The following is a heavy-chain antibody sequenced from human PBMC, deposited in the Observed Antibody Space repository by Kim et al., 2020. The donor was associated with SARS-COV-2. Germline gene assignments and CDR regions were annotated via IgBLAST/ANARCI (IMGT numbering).Heavy chain of an antibody. J-gene: IGHJ1*01. D-gene: IGHD3-22*01. CDR3: AKGSYYYDSSGYDEYFQH. V-gene: IGHV3-23*01. Sequence: NGLFTIARDNSKNQLYLQMNSLRAEDTAVYYCAKGSYYYDSSGYDEYFQHWGQGTLVTVSS.